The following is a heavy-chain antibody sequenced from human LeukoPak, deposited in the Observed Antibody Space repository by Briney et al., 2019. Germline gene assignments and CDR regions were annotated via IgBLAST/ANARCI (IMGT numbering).Heavy chain of an antibody. V-gene: IGHV3-11*04. D-gene: IGHD2-2*03. J-gene: IGHJ6*03. CDR2: ISSSGSTI. Sequence: GGSLRLSCAASGFTFSDHYMTWIRQAPGRGLEWVSYISSSGSTIYYADSAKGRFTISRDSAKNSLFLQMNSLRAEDTAVYYCAREAGYCSSTSCSYYYYMDVWGKGTTVTVSS. CDR1: GFTFSDHY. CDR3: AREAGYCSSTSCSYYYYMDV.